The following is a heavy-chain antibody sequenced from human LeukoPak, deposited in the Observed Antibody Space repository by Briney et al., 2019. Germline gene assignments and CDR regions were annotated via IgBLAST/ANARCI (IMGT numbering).Heavy chain of an antibody. CDR2: ISYDGSNK. CDR1: GVTFSSYG. D-gene: IGHD3-22*01. CDR3: ARVYYYDSSGYSYYYYGMDV. V-gene: IGHV3-30*03. Sequence: GGSLRLSCAASGVTFSSYGMHWVRQAPGKGLEWVAVISYDGSNKYYADSVKGRFTISRDNSKNTLYLQMNSLRAEDTAVYYCARVYYYDSSGYSYYYYGMDVWGQGTTVTVSS. J-gene: IGHJ6*02.